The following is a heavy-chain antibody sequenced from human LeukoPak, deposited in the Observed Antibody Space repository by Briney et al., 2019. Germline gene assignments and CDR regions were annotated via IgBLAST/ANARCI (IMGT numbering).Heavy chain of an antibody. Sequence: SETLSLTCTVSGGSISSYYWSWIRQPAGKGLEWIGRIYTSGSTNYNPSLKSQVTMSVDTSKTQFSLKLSSMTAADTAVYYCARDRGSSGWDFDYWGQGTLVTVSS. D-gene: IGHD6-19*01. V-gene: IGHV4-4*07. CDR2: IYTSGST. CDR1: GGSISSYY. J-gene: IGHJ4*02. CDR3: ARDRGSSGWDFDY.